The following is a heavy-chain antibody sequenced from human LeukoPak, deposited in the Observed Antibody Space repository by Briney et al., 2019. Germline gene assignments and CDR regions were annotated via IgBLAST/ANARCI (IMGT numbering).Heavy chain of an antibody. J-gene: IGHJ5*02. V-gene: IGHV1-69*04. CDR2: IIPILGIA. CDR3: ARDEPVVITT. CDR1: GGTFSSYA. Sequence: ASVKVSCKASGGTFSSYAISWVRQAPGQGLEWMGRIIPILGIANYAQKFQGRVTITADKSTSTAYMELSSLRSEDTAVYYYARDEPVVITTWGQGTLVTVSS. D-gene: IGHD3-22*01.